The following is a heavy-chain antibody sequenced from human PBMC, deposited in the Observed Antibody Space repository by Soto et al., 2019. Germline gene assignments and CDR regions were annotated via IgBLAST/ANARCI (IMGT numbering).Heavy chain of an antibody. J-gene: IGHJ6*02. Sequence: SETLSLTCTVSGDSINNYYWSWIRQPPGKGLEWIGYINYSGSTNYNPSLKSRVTISVDTSKNQFSLKLSSVTAADTAVYYCARDHRITIFGVVITNYYYYGMDVWGQGTTVTVSS. CDR3: ARDHRITIFGVVITNYYYYGMDV. D-gene: IGHD3-3*01. CDR2: INYSGST. V-gene: IGHV4-59*01. CDR1: GDSINNYY.